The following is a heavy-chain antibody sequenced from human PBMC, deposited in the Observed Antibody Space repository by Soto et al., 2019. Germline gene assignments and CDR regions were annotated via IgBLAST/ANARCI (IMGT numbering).Heavy chain of an antibody. CDR3: ARDKITGLFDY. D-gene: IGHD2-8*02. J-gene: IGHJ4*02. CDR2: INHSGST. V-gene: IGHV4-34*01. Sequence: SETLSLTCAVYGGSFSGYYWTWIRQPPGTGLEWIGEINHSGSTNYNPSLKSRVTISVDTSKNQFSLKLTSVTAADTAVYYCARDKITGLFDYWGQGILVTVPQ. CDR1: GGSFSGYY.